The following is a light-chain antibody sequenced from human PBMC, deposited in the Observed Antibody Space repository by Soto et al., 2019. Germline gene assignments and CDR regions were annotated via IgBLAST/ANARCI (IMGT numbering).Light chain of an antibody. CDR1: QSVSNNY. CDR3: QRNSSSRT. V-gene: IGKV3-20*01. J-gene: IGKJ1*01. Sequence: EIVLTQSPGTLSLSPGERATLSCRASQSVSNNYLAWYQQKAGQAPRLLNYAATNTAAGLPDFSSGRAAATDFPPIISRLEQDDVVEYYWQRNSSSRTFGQGTKVDI. CDR2: AAT.